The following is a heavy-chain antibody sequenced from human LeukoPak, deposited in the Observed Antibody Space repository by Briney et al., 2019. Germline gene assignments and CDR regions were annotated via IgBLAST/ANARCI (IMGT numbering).Heavy chain of an antibody. CDR2: IWYDGSNK. J-gene: IGHJ4*02. CDR1: GFTFSSYS. D-gene: IGHD2-15*01. Sequence: GGSLRLSCAASGFTFSSYSMNWVRQAPGKGLEWVAVIWYDGSNKYYADSVKGRFTISRDNSKNTLYLQMNSLRAEDTAVYYCARDSCSGGSCYFYYFDYWGQGTLVTVSS. CDR3: ARDSCSGGSCYFYYFDY. V-gene: IGHV3-33*08.